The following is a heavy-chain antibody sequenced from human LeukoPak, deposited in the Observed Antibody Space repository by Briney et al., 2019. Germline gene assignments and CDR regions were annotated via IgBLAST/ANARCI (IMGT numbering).Heavy chain of an antibody. V-gene: IGHV3-7*01. CDR2: IKQDGSEK. D-gene: IGHD3-22*01. J-gene: IGHJ4*02. CDR1: GFTFSNYG. Sequence: GVTLRLSCAASGFTFSNYGMSWVRQAPGKGLEGVANIKQDGSEKYYVDSVKGRFTISRDNAKNSLYLQMNSLRAEDTAVYYCAKYYYDSSGYYPFDYWGQGTLVTVSS. CDR3: AKYYYDSSGYYPFDY.